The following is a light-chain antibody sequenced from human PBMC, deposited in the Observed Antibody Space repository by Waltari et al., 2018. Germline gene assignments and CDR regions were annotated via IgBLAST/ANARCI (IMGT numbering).Light chain of an antibody. J-gene: IGKJ2*01. CDR1: RDTDSAS. CDR2: ETS. CDR3: QQLGGAPMYT. V-gene: IGKV3D-20*02. Sequence: VVLTQSPDILSLSPRERATLSCRASRDTDSASLAWYQQQPGQAPRLLIYETSTMPAGVPDRFSGSGSGTDYTLTIDTLEPEDSGVYFCQQLGGAPMYTFGQGTRLDI.